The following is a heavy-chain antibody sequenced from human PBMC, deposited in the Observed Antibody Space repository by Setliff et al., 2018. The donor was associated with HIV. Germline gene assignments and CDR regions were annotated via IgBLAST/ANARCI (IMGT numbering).Heavy chain of an antibody. Sequence: GESLKISCKGSGYSFPSHWIGWVRQMPGKGLEWMGIIYPGDSDTRYSPSFQGQVTISADKSFSTADLQWSSLKASDTAMYCCARGGVVGGTPFGPNAPPYFDYWGQGTLVTVSS. D-gene: IGHD2-15*01. CDR3: ARGGVVGGTPFGPNAPPYFDY. CDR1: GYSFPSHW. V-gene: IGHV5-51*01. J-gene: IGHJ4*02. CDR2: IYPGDSDT.